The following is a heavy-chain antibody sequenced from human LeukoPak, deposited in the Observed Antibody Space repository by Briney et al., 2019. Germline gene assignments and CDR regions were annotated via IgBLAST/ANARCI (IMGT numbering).Heavy chain of an antibody. D-gene: IGHD3-10*02. Sequence: GGSLRLSCAASGFTFSSYWMSWVRQAPGKGLEWVANINQDGSGKYYVDSVKGRFTISRDNAKNSLYLQMNSLRAEDTAVYYCAELGITMIGGVWGKGTTVTISS. CDR2: INQDGSGK. CDR1: GFTFSSYW. J-gene: IGHJ6*04. CDR3: AELGITMIGGV. V-gene: IGHV3-7*01.